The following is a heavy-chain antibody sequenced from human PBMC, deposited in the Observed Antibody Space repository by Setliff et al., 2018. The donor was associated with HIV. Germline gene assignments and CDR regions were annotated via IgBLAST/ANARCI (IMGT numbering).Heavy chain of an antibody. CDR3: ARDRSYYPNYFDY. J-gene: IGHJ4*02. D-gene: IGHD1-26*01. CDR1: GGTFSSYA. Sequence: SVKVSCKASGGTFSSYAISWVRQAPGQGLEWMGGIIPIFGTANYAQKFQDRVTITTDESTRTSYMELSSLRSEDTAVYYCARDRSYYPNYFDYWGQGTLVTVSS. V-gene: IGHV1-69*05. CDR2: IIPIFGTA.